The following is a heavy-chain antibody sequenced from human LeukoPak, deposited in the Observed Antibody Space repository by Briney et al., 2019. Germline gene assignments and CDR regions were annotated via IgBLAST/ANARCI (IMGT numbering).Heavy chain of an antibody. CDR3: VSSIRSSRSFDS. CDR2: ISGSGSTI. J-gene: IGHJ4*02. Sequence: GGSLRLSCEASGFTFSSYEMNWVRHAPGKGLEWVSYISGSGSTINYADSVKGRFTISRDNANNSLYLQMNSLRAEDTAIYYCVSSIRSSRSFDSWGQGTLVTV. V-gene: IGHV3-48*03. CDR1: GFTFSSYE. D-gene: IGHD6-13*01.